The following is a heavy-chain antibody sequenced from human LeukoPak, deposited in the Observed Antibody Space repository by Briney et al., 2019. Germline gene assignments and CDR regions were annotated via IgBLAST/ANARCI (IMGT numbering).Heavy chain of an antibody. CDR2: ISANAVST. V-gene: IGHV3-23*01. J-gene: IGHJ6*03. CDR1: RFTFSSYT. Sequence: GGSLRLSCADSRFTFSSYTMNWVRQAPGKGLEWVSGISANAVSTYYADSVKGRFTISRDNSKNTLYLHMDRLGTEDTAVYYCASMPSTEIYYFYYMTSGAKGPRSPSP. D-gene: IGHD2-2*01. CDR3: ASMPSTEIYYFYYMTS.